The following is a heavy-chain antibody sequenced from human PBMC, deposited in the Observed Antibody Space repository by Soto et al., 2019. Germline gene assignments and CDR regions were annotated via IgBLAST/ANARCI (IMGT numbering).Heavy chain of an antibody. V-gene: IGHV4-34*01. J-gene: IGHJ6*03. Sequence: SETLSLTCAVYGGSFSGYYWSWIRQPPGKGLEWIGEINHSGSTNYNPSLKSRVTISVDTSKNQFSLKLSSVTAADTAVYYCARAPITIFGRNYYYYMDVWGKGTTVTVSS. D-gene: IGHD3-3*01. CDR1: GGSFSGYY. CDR2: INHSGST. CDR3: ARAPITIFGRNYYYYMDV.